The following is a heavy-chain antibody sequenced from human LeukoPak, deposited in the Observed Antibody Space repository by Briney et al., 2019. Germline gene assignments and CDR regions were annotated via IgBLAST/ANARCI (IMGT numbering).Heavy chain of an antibody. CDR2: ISGSGGTI. V-gene: IGHV3-48*03. D-gene: IGHD1-26*01. J-gene: IGHJ4*02. CDR1: GITFRSYE. Sequence: GGSLRLSCAVSGITFRSYEMNWVRQAPGKGLEWVSYISGSGGTIYYADSVKGRFTISRDNARNSFYLQLDSLRAEDTALYYCATYIVGPTLDYWGQGALVTVSS. CDR3: ATYIVGPTLDY.